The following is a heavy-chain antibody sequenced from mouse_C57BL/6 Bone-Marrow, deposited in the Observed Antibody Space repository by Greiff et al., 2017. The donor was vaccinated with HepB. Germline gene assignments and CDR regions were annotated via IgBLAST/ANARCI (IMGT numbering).Heavy chain of an antibody. CDR1: GYTFTDYY. CDR3: ARDGWRFYFDY. V-gene: IGHV1-19*01. J-gene: IGHJ2*01. D-gene: IGHD2-3*01. CDR2: INPYNGGT. Sequence: VQLQQSGPVLVKPGASVKMSCKASGYTFTDYYMNWVKQSHGKSLEWIGVINPYNGGTSYNQKFKGKATLTVDKSSSTAYMELNSLTSEDSAVYYCARDGWRFYFDYWGQGTTLTVSS.